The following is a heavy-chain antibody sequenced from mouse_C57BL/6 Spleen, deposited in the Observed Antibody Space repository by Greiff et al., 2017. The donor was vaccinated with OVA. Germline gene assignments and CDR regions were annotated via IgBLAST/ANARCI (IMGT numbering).Heavy chain of an antibody. V-gene: IGHV1-5*01. D-gene: IGHD2-2*01. Sequence: EVQLQESGTVLARPGASVKMSCKTSGYTFTSYWMNWVKQRPGRGLEWIGALSPGKSDTSYKQKFKGKAKLTAVTSASTAYMELSSLTNEDSAVYYCTRSTMVTDFDVWGTGTTVTVSS. CDR3: TRSTMVTDFDV. CDR2: LSPGKSDT. CDR1: GYTFTSYW. J-gene: IGHJ1*03.